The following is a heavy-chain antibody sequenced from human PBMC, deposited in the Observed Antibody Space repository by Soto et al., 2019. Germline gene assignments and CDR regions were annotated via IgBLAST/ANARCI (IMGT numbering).Heavy chain of an antibody. CDR1: GYSFTSYW. D-gene: IGHD2-2*01. Sequence: GESLKISCKGSGYSFTSYWIGWVRQMPGKGLEWMGIIYPGDSDTRYSPSFQGQVTISADKSISTAYLQWSSLKASDTAMYYCARHLVVPAAIRYYYYYMDVWGQGTTVTVSS. CDR3: ARHLVVPAAIRYYYYYMDV. CDR2: IYPGDSDT. V-gene: IGHV5-51*01. J-gene: IGHJ6*03.